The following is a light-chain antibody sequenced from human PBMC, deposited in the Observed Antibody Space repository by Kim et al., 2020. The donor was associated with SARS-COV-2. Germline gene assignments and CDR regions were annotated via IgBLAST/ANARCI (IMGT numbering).Light chain of an antibody. CDR1: SSNIGANYD. CDR3: QSYDSSLSGYV. Sequence: QSVLAQPPSVSGAPGQRVTISCTGGSSNIGANYDVHWYQQLPGTAPKLLIYGNTNRPSGVPDRFSVFKSGTSASLAITGLQAEDEADYYCQSYDSSLSGYVFGTGTKVTVL. V-gene: IGLV1-40*01. CDR2: GNT. J-gene: IGLJ1*01.